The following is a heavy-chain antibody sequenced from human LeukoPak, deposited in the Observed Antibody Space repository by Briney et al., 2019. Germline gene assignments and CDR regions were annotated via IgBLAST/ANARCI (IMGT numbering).Heavy chain of an antibody. V-gene: IGHV3-74*01. CDR1: GFPFSTYW. CDR2: IYYDGSIT. Sequence: GGSLRLSCAASGFPFSTYWMHWVRQAPGKGLVWVSRIYYDGSITNYADSVKGRFTISRDNAKNTLYLQMNSLRVEDTAVYYCARDFSGGYRGGDKCYWGQGALVTVSS. CDR3: ARDFSGGYRGGDKCY. J-gene: IGHJ4*02. D-gene: IGHD2-21*02.